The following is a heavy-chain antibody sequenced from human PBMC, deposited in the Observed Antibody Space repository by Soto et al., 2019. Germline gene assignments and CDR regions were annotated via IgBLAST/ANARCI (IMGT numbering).Heavy chain of an antibody. J-gene: IGHJ4*02. V-gene: IGHV3-21*06. CDR2: ISGSSSYL. D-gene: IGHD6-13*01. CDR1: GFTFSSYS. CDR3: ARDLVIAAAGTELSDY. Sequence: GGSLRLSCAASGFTFSSYSMNWVRQAPGKGLEWVSSISGSSSYLYYADSVKCRFTISRDNAKNSLYLQMNRLRAEDTAVFYCARDLVIAAAGTELSDYWGQGTLVTVSS.